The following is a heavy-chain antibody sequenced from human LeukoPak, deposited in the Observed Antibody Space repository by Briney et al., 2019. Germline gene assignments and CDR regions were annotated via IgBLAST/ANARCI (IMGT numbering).Heavy chain of an antibody. CDR2: ISYDGSNK. V-gene: IGHV3-30*03. J-gene: IGHJ4*02. D-gene: IGHD3-10*01. Sequence: GGSLRLSCAASGFTFSSYGMHWVRQAPGKGLEWVAVISYDGSNKYYADSVKGRFTISRDNAKNSLYLQMNSLRVEDTAVYYCARGDWIGDYWGQGILVTVSS. CDR3: ARGDWIGDY. CDR1: GFTFSSYG.